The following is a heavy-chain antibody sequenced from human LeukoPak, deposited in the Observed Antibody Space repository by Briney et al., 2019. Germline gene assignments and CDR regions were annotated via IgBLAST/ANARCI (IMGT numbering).Heavy chain of an antibody. D-gene: IGHD5-18*01. CDR1: GYTFTSYG. CDR2: ISAYNGNT. Sequence: ASVKVSCKASGYTFTSYGISWVRQAPGQGLEWMGWISAYNGNTNYAQKLQGRVTMTTDTPTSTAYMELRSLRSDDTAVYYCARRGYSYGTDLLSYYYYMDVWGKGTTVTVSS. V-gene: IGHV1-18*01. CDR3: ARRGYSYGTDLLSYYYYMDV. J-gene: IGHJ6*03.